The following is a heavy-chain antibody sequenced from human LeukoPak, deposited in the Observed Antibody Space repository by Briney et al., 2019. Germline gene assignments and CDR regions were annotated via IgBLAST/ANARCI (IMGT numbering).Heavy chain of an antibody. J-gene: IGHJ4*02. Sequence: ASVKVSCKVSGYTLTELSMHWVRQAPGKGLEWMGGFDPEDGETICAQKFQGRVTMTEDTSTDTAYMELSSLRSEDTAVYYCATHSGWYPYYFDYWGQGTLVTVSS. CDR1: GYTLTELS. CDR3: ATHSGWYPYYFDY. CDR2: FDPEDGET. V-gene: IGHV1-24*01. D-gene: IGHD6-19*01.